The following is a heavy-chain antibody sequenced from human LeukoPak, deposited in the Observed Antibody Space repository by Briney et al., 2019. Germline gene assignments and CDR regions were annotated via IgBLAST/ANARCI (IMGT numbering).Heavy chain of an antibody. CDR2: IYYSGST. CDR3: ARDKQIIAVAGTVYNYYGMDV. J-gene: IGHJ6*02. Sequence: PSETLSLTCTVSGGSISSYYWSWIRQPPGKGLEWIGYIYYSGSTNYNPSLKSRVTISVDTSKNQFSLKLSSVTAADTAVYYCARDKQIIAVAGTVYNYYGMDVWGQGTTVTVSS. D-gene: IGHD6-19*01. V-gene: IGHV4-59*01. CDR1: GGSISSYY.